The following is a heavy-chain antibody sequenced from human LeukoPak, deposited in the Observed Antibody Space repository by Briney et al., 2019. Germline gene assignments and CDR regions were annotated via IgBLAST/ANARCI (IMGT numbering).Heavy chain of an antibody. V-gene: IGHV4-59*01. Sequence: PSETLSLTCTVSGGSISSYYWSWIRQPPGKGLEWIGYIYYSGSTNYNPSLKSRVTISVDTSKNQFSLKLSSVTAAGTAVYYCAGFSNYDFWSGYPPDWFDPWGQGTLVTVSS. D-gene: IGHD3-3*01. CDR2: IYYSGST. CDR3: AGFSNYDFWSGYPPDWFDP. J-gene: IGHJ5*02. CDR1: GGSISSYY.